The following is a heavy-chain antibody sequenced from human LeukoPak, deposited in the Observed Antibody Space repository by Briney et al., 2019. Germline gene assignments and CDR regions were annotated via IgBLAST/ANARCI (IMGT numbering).Heavy chain of an antibody. J-gene: IGHJ4*02. CDR2: IYSGGST. Sequence: PGGSLRLSCAASGFTFSSYGIHWVRQAPGKGLEWVSVIYSGGSTYYADSVKGRFTISRDNSKNTLYLQMNSLRAEDTAVYYCARVDYGDYGFDYWGQGTLVTVSS. CDR3: ARVDYGDYGFDY. V-gene: IGHV3-66*01. D-gene: IGHD4-17*01. CDR1: GFTFSSYG.